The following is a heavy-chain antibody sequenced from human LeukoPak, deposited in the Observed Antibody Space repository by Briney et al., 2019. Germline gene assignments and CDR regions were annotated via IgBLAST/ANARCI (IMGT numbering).Heavy chain of an antibody. V-gene: IGHV1-8*01. CDR3: AAISGSYINCYGMDV. CDR2: MNPNSGNT. CDR1: GYTFTSYD. J-gene: IGHJ6*02. Sequence: ASVKVSCKASGYTFTSYDINWVRQATGQGLEWMGWMNPNSGNTGYAQKFQGRVTMTRNTSISTAYMELSSLRSEDTAVYYCAAISGSYINCYGMDVWGQGTTVTVSS. D-gene: IGHD3-10*01.